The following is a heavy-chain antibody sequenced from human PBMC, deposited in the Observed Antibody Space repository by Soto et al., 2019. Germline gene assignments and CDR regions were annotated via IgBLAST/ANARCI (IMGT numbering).Heavy chain of an antibody. CDR1: GFDFRSYG. Sequence: GGSLRLSCAASGFDFRSYGIHWVRQAPGRGLEWVAAASYDRSETYYADSAKGRFTVSKEISKNTVFLQMNALRHEDTALYFCVRDSGWPILNFDSWGQGTLVTVSS. CDR3: VRDSGWPILNFDS. V-gene: IGHV3-30*03. CDR2: ASYDRSET. J-gene: IGHJ4*02. D-gene: IGHD3-10*01.